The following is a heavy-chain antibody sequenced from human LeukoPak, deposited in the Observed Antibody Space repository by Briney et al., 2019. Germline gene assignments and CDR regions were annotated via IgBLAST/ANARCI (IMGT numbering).Heavy chain of an antibody. D-gene: IGHD2-15*01. Sequence: SETLSLTCAVYGGSFSGYYWSWIRQPPGKGLEWIGEINHSGSTNYNPSLKSRVTISVDTSKNQLSLKLSSVTAADTAVYYCARGRGSTPSGRGWYYYYYYYMDVWGKGTTVTVSS. J-gene: IGHJ6*03. CDR1: GGSFSGYY. CDR2: INHSGST. CDR3: ARGRGSTPSGRGWYYYYYYYMDV. V-gene: IGHV4-34*01.